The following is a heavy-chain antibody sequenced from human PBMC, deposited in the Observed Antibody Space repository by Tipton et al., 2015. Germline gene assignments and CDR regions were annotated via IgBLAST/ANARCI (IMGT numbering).Heavy chain of an antibody. J-gene: IGHJ4*02. CDR1: GYDFTDYY. D-gene: IGHD3-22*01. V-gene: IGHV1-2*02. CDR2: INPYSGDT. Sequence: QLVQSGAEVKQPGASVKVSCKASGYDFTDYYLHWVRQAPGQGLEWMGWINPYSGDTNYAEKFQGRVTMYRDTSTSTAYMELSRLRSDDTAVYYCARVTSYYDSSTYYLDYWGQGTLVTVSS. CDR3: ARVTSYYDSSTYYLDY.